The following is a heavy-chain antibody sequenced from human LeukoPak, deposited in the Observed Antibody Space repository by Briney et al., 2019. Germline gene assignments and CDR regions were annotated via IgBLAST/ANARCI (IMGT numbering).Heavy chain of an antibody. V-gene: IGHV4-30-4*01. D-gene: IGHD5-12*01. CDR3: ARGLSGYEYFDS. CDR1: GGSISSYY. CDR2: IYYSGST. Sequence: SETLSLTCTVSGGSISSYYWSWIRQPPGKGLEWIGYIYYSGSTYYNPSLKSRVTISVDTSKNQFSLKLSSVTAADTAVYYCARGLSGYEYFDSWGQGTLVTVSS. J-gene: IGHJ4*02.